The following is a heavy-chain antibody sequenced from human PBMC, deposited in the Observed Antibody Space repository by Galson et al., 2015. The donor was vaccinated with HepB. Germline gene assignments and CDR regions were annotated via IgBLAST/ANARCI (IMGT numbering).Heavy chain of an antibody. V-gene: IGHV3-21*01. Sequence: SLRLSCAASGFIFRSFAMTWVRQAPGKGLEWVSFISSSSTYIYYADSVKGRFTISRDNAKNSLYLQINSLRAEDTAVSYCARMYSSSSGLDYWGQGTRVTVSS. D-gene: IGHD6-6*01. CDR2: ISSSSTYI. CDR3: ARMYSSSSGLDY. J-gene: IGHJ4*02. CDR1: GFIFRSFA.